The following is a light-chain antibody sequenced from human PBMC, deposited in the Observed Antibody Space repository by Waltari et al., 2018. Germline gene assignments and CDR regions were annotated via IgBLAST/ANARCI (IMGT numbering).Light chain of an antibody. V-gene: IGLV2-11*01. CDR2: DVS. CDR1: SSDVGGYNY. J-gene: IGLJ2*01. Sequence: QSALTQPRSVSGSPGQSVTISCTGTSSDVGGYNYVSWYQQHPGKAPKLMIYDVSKRPSGGPDRFSGSASGNTASLTISGLQAEDEADYHCCSYAGSYRAIFGGGTKLTVL. CDR3: CSYAGSYRAI.